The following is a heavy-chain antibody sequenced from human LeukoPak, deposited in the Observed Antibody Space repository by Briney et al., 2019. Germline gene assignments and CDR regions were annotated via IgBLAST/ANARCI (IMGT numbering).Heavy chain of an antibody. CDR1: GGSFSGYY. J-gene: IGHJ4*02. CDR3: ARAALSHRDY. V-gene: IGHV4-34*01. Sequence: PSETLSLTCAVYGGSFSGYYWSWIRQPPGEGLEWIGEINHSGSTNYNPSLKSRVTISVDTSKNQFSLKLSSVTAADTAVYYCARAALSHRDYWGQGTLVTVSS. CDR2: INHSGST.